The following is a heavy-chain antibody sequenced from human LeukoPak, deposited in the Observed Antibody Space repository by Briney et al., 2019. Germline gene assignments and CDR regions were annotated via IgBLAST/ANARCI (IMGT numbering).Heavy chain of an antibody. D-gene: IGHD2-15*01. V-gene: IGHV3-53*01. CDR1: GFTVSSNY. J-gene: IGHJ6*02. CDR2: IYSGGST. Sequence: GGSLRLSCAASGFTVSSNYMSWVRQAPGKGLEWVSVIYSGGSTYYADSVKGRFTISRDNSKNTLYLQMNSLRAEDTAVYYCAREIVNYGMDVWGQGTTVTVSS. CDR3: AREIVNYGMDV.